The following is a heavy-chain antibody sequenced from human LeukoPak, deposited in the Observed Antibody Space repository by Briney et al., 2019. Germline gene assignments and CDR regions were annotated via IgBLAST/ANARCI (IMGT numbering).Heavy chain of an antibody. CDR1: GGTFSSYA. CDR3: AHPYSSSWYYFDY. D-gene: IGHD6-13*01. CDR2: IIPIFGAA. J-gene: IGHJ4*01. Sequence: SVKVSCKASGGTFSSYAISWVRQAPGQGLEWMGGIIPIFGAANYAQKFQGRVTITADKSTSTAYMELSSLRSEDTAVYYCAHPYSSSWYYFDYWGQEPWSPSPQ. V-gene: IGHV1-69*06.